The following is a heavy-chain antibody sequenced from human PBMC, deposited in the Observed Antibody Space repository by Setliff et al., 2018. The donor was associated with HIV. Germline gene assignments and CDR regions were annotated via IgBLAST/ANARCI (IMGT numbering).Heavy chain of an antibody. CDR3: ARDLYTSGWPNWFDP. CDR1: GYTFTNFG. V-gene: IGHV1-18*01. CDR2: VNTNNDKT. D-gene: IGHD6-19*01. Sequence: ASVKVSCKSSGYTFTNFGITWVRQVPGQGLEWMGWVNTNNDKTNYAQKFQGRVTMTTDRSTKTAYLDLGSLRPDDTAVYYCARDLYTSGWPNWFDPWGPGTLVTVSS. J-gene: IGHJ5*02.